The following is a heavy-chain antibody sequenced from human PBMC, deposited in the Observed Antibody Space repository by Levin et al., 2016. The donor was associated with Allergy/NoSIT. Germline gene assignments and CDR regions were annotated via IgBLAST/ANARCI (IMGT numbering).Heavy chain of an antibody. Sequence: GESLKISCEVSGFTFSSYPMNWVRQAPGKGLEWVSYISRSSTTIYYADSVKGRFTISRDDAKNSLYLQMNSLRAEDTAVYFCAREGEYRTDYLYPFDYWGQGTLVTVSS. CDR3: AREGEYRTDYLYPFDY. D-gene: IGHD3-10*01. J-gene: IGHJ4*02. CDR2: ISRSSTTI. CDR1: GFTFSSYP. V-gene: IGHV3-48*01.